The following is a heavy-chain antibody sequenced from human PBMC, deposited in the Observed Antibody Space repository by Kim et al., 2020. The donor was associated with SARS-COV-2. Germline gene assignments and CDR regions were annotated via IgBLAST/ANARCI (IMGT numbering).Heavy chain of an antibody. CDR1: GFTVSSYY. D-gene: IGHD1-26*01. CDR3: ARAEVGWESGMDV. J-gene: IGHJ6*02. CDR2: IYTGGRT. Sequence: GGSLRLSCAPSGFTVSSYYMTWVRQAPGKGLEWVSVIYTGGRTYYADSVKGRFTLSRDNSKNMLYLQMSSLRVEDTAVYYCARAEVGWESGMDVWGQGTTVTVSS. V-gene: IGHV3-53*01.